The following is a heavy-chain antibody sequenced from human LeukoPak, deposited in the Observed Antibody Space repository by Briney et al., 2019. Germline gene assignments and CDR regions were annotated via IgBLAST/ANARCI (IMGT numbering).Heavy chain of an antibody. J-gene: IGHJ6*02. CDR2: ISAYNGNT. V-gene: IGHV1-18*01. Sequence: ASVKVSCKASGYTFTSYGISWVRQAPGQGLEWMGWISAYNGNTNYAQKLQGRVTMTTDTSTSTAYMELRSLRSGDTAVYYCARDSPIYQLLSVYYYYGMDVWGQGTTVTVSS. CDR3: ARDSPIYQLLSVYYYYGMDV. D-gene: IGHD2-2*01. CDR1: GYTFTSYG.